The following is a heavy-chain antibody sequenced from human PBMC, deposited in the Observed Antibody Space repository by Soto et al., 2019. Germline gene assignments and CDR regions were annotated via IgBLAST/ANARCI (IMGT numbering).Heavy chain of an antibody. D-gene: IGHD5-12*01. CDR3: ARGLGYSGYDLEY. CDR2: IYYSGST. Sequence: VQLQESGPGLVKPSETLSLTCAVSGGSISSYYWSWIRQPPGKGLEWIGYIYYSGSTNYNPSLKSRVTISVDTSKNQFSLKLSSVTAADTAVYYCARGLGYSGYDLEYWGQGTLVTVSS. J-gene: IGHJ4*02. CDR1: GGSISSYY. V-gene: IGHV4-59*01.